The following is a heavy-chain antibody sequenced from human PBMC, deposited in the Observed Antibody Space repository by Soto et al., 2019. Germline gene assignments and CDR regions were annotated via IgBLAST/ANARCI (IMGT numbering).Heavy chain of an antibody. J-gene: IGHJ5*02. CDR1: GGSISSSSYY. D-gene: IGHD3-3*02. CDR2: IYYSGST. CDR3: ARLLAGRGAGFDP. V-gene: IGHV4-39*01. Sequence: SETLSLTCAVSGGSISSSSYYWGWIRQPPGKGLEWIGSIYYSGSTYYNPSLNSRVTISVDTSKNQFSLKLSSVTAADTAVYYCARLLAGRGAGFDPWGKRTLVTDSS.